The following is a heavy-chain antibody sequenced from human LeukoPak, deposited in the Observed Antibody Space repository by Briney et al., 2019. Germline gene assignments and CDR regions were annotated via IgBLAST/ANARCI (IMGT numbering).Heavy chain of an antibody. CDR3: AREFGSSH. CDR2: IYHSGSA. D-gene: IGHD6-13*01. J-gene: IGHJ4*02. V-gene: IGHV4-39*07. Sequence: SETLSLTCTVSGGSISSGSYYWNWIRQPPGKGLEWIGNIYHSGSAYYNLSLKSRVTISVDTSKNQFSLKLSAVTAADTAVYYCAREFGSSHWGQGTLVTVSS. CDR1: GGSISSGSYY.